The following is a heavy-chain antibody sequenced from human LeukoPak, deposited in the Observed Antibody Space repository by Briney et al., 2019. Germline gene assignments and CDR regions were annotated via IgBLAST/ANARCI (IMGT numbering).Heavy chain of an antibody. J-gene: IGHJ4*02. V-gene: IGHV1-2*02. Sequence: ASVKVSCKASGYTFTVNYMHRVRLAPGQGLEWMGWINPKRGGTNYAQKFQGRVTMTRDTSISTAYMELSRLRSDYTAVYYCARDLGTYHYDFDYWGQGTLVTVSS. CDR1: GYTFTVNY. CDR2: INPKRGGT. CDR3: ARDLGTYHYDFDY. D-gene: IGHD3-10*01.